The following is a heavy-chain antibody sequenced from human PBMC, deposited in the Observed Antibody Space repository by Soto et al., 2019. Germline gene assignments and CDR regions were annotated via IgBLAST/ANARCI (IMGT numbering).Heavy chain of an antibody. CDR2: ISSSSSYI. V-gene: IGHV3-21*01. CDR1: GFTFSSYS. J-gene: IGHJ3*02. D-gene: IGHD6-19*01. CDR3: ARDRQWLAPFDAFDI. Sequence: GGSLRLSCAASGFTFSSYSMNWVRQAPGKGLEWVSSISSSSSYIYYADSVKGRFTISRDNAKNSLYLQMNSLRAEDTAVYYCARDRQWLAPFDAFDIWGQGTMVTVSS.